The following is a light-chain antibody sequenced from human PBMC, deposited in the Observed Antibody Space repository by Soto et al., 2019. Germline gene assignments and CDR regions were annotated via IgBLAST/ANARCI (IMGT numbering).Light chain of an antibody. CDR2: EVN. Sequence: QSALTQPPSASGSLGQSVTISCTGTSSDVGAYNYVSWYQQHPGKAPKLMIYEVNKRPSGVPDRFSGSKSGNTASLTVSGLQAEDEADYYCSSYAGSNNWVFGGGTKLTVL. V-gene: IGLV2-8*01. CDR3: SSYAGSNNWV. CDR1: SSDVGAYNY. J-gene: IGLJ3*02.